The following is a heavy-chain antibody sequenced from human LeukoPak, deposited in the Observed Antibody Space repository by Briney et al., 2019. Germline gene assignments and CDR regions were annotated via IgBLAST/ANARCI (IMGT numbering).Heavy chain of an antibody. Sequence: GGSLRLSCAASGFTVSSNYMSWVRQAPGKGLEWVSVIYSGGSTYYADSVKGRFTISRDNSKNTLYIQMNSLRAEDTAVYYCARDNGAGYGSGSYQGSFDIWGQGTMVTVSS. V-gene: IGHV3-66*01. CDR1: GFTVSSNY. CDR2: IYSGGST. J-gene: IGHJ3*02. D-gene: IGHD3-10*01. CDR3: ARDNGAGYGSGSYQGSFDI.